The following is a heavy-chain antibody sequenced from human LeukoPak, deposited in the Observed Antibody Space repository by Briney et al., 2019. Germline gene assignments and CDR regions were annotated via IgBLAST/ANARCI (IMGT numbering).Heavy chain of an antibody. D-gene: IGHD5-18*01. CDR3: ARSAMGGWLDP. CDR2: IYYSGST. J-gene: IGHJ5*02. Sequence: SETLSLTCTVSGRSISSSSYYWGWIRQPPGKGLEWIGSIYYSGSTYYNPSLKSRVTISVDTSKNQFSLKLSSVTAADTAVSDCARSAMGGWLDPGLQGTLVTVSS. V-gene: IGHV4-39*01. CDR1: GRSISSSSYY.